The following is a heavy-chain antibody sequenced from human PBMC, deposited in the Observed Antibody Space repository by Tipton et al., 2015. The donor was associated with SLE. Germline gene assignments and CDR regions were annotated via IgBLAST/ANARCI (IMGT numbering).Heavy chain of an antibody. Sequence: TLSLTCVVSGGSISSRYWNWIRQPPGKGLEWIGYILYTGTTNCNPSLKSRVTISVDTSKNQFSLKLNSVTAADTAVYYCARLTGTIDYWGQGTLVTVSS. V-gene: IGHV4-59*11. CDR1: GGSISSRY. CDR2: ILYTGTT. J-gene: IGHJ4*02. D-gene: IGHD1-20*01. CDR3: ARLTGTIDY.